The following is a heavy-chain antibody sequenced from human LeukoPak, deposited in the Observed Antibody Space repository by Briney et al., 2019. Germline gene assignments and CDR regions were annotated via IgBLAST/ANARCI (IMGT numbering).Heavy chain of an antibody. CDR1: GYTFTGYY. Sequence: GASVKVSCKASGYTFTGYYMHWVRQAPGQGLEWMGRINPNSGGTNYAQKFQGRVTMTRDTSISTAYMELSRLRSDDTAVYYCVSGQLVDETPYYYYYMDVWGKGTTATVSS. CDR3: VSGQLVDETPYYYYYMDV. J-gene: IGHJ6*03. CDR2: INPNSGGT. D-gene: IGHD6-6*01. V-gene: IGHV1-2*06.